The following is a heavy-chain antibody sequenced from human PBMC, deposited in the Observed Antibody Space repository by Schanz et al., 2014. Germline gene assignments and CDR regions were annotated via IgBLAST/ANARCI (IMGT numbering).Heavy chain of an antibody. V-gene: IGHV1-2*04. J-gene: IGHJ3*02. CDR1: RYTFNTYG. CDR2: INPNSGTT. Sequence: QGQLVQSGPEVKEPGASVKVSCEASRYTFNTYGLNWVRQAPGQGLEWMGWINPNSGTTNYAQKFQGWVTMTRDTSISTAYMELSSLRSEDTALYYCTRGGYSYALNAFDIWGQGTMVIVSS. CDR3: TRGGYSYALNAFDI. D-gene: IGHD5-18*01.